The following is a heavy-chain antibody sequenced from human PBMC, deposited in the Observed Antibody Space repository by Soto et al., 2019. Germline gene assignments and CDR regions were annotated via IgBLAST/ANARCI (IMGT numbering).Heavy chain of an antibody. V-gene: IGHV1-46*01. J-gene: IGHJ4*02. Sequence: QVQLMQSGAEVKKPGASVKVSCKASGDTFTDYYIHCVRQAPGQGLEWMGTVNPSGGHTTYAQHFVGRVTMTRDTSTSTLYMELTSLTSEDTAVYYCARGGHVVVVTAALDYWGQGTLVTVSS. CDR2: VNPSGGHT. CDR3: ARGGHVVVVTAALDY. D-gene: IGHD2-21*02. CDR1: GDTFTDYY.